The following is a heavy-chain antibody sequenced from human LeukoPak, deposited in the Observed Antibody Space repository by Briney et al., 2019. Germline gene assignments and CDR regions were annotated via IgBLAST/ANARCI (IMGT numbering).Heavy chain of an antibody. CDR2: INPNSGGT. CDR3: ARSVSPLNWFDP. Sequence: ASVKVSCKASGYTFTGYYTHWVRQAPGQGLEWMGWINPNSGGTNYAQKFQGRVTMTRDTSISTAYMELSRLRSDDTAVYYCARSVSPLNWFDPWGQGTLVTVSS. J-gene: IGHJ5*02. CDR1: GYTFTGYY. D-gene: IGHD5/OR15-5a*01. V-gene: IGHV1-2*02.